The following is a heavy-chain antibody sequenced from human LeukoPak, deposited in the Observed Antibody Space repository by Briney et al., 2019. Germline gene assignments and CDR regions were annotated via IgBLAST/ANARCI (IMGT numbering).Heavy chain of an antibody. D-gene: IGHD3-22*01. Sequence: SETLSLTCTVSGGSFNSGGYYWSWIRQPAGKGLEWIGRIYTSGSTDYNPSLMSRVTISIDPSRNQFSLKLSSVTAADTAVYYCARDVTMIVGGYFEYWGQGTLVTVSS. J-gene: IGHJ4*02. CDR1: GGSFNSGGYY. CDR2: IYTSGST. CDR3: ARDVTMIVGGYFEY. V-gene: IGHV4-61*02.